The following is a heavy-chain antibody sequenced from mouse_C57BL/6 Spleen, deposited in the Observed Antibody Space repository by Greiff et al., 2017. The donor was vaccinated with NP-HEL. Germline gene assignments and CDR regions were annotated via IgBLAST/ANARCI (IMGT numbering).Heavy chain of an antibody. Sequence: EVQGVESGGGLVQPKGSLKLSCAASGFSFNTYAMNWVRQAPGKGLEWVARIRSKSNNYATYYADSVKDRFTISRDDSESMLYLQMNNLKTEDTAMYYCVSPFTTVVATDYAMDYWGQGTSVTVSS. CDR3: VSPFTTVVATDYAMDY. CDR1: GFSFNTYA. V-gene: IGHV10-1*01. D-gene: IGHD1-1*01. CDR2: IRSKSNNYAT. J-gene: IGHJ4*01.